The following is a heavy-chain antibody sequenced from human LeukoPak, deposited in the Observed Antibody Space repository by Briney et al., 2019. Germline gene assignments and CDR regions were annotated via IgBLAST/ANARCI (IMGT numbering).Heavy chain of an antibody. D-gene: IGHD3-22*01. CDR2: ISWNSGSI. CDR3: ARAHPWKDYDSSGPLGY. J-gene: IGHJ4*02. CDR1: GFTFDDYA. V-gene: IGHV3-9*01. Sequence: GGSLRLSCAASGFTFDDYAMHWVRQAPGKGLEWVSGISWNSGSIGYADSVKGRFTISRDNAKNSLYLQMNSLRAEDTAVYYCARAHPWKDYDSSGPLGYWGQGTLVTVSS.